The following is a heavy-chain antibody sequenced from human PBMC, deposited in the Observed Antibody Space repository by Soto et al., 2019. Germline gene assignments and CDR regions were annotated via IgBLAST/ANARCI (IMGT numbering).Heavy chain of an antibody. J-gene: IGHJ4*02. CDR3: AKGGATYGLLTHDY. D-gene: IGHD3-9*01. CDR2: LTGSSGVT. V-gene: IGHV3-23*01. Sequence: GGSLRLSCVVSGFTFSNFAMSWVRQSPGKGLEWVSTLTGSSGVTYYADSVKGRFAISRDNSRNTLSLQMNSLTAVDTAVYYCAKGGATYGLLTHDYWGQGTRVTVSS. CDR1: GFTFSNFA.